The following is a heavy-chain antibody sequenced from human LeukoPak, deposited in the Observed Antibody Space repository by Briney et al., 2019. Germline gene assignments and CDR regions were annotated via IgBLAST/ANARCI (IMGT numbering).Heavy chain of an antibody. CDR3: ARANYYDSSGSIANWFDP. D-gene: IGHD3-22*01. CDR1: GYSISSGYY. CDR2: ICHSGST. J-gene: IGHJ5*02. V-gene: IGHV4-38-2*01. Sequence: SETLSLTCAVSGYSISSGYYWGWIRQPPGKGLEWIGSICHSGSTYYNPSLKSRVTISVDTSKNQFSLKLSSVTAADTAVYYCARANYYDSSGSIANWFDPWGQGTLVTVSS.